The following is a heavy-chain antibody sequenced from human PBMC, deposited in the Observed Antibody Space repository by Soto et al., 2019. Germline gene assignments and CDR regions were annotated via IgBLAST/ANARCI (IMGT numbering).Heavy chain of an antibody. J-gene: IGHJ4*02. CDR1: VGSISSYY. D-gene: IGHD3-22*01. CDR3: ARGFHYFDSSGYYC. CDR2: IYYSGST. Sequence: WETLSLTCTFSVGSISSYYWSCIRHPPGKGLEWIGYIYYSGSTNYNPSLKSRVTISVDTSKNQFSLKLSSVTAADTAVYYCARGFHYFDSSGYYCRGQGNLVTVYS. V-gene: IGHV4-59*01.